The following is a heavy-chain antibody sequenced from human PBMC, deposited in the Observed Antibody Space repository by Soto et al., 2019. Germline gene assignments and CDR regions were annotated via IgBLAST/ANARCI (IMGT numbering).Heavy chain of an antibody. CDR1: SGSISSSNW. CDR3: ASEGGTVTAFDI. D-gene: IGHD4-17*01. Sequence: QVQLQESGPGLVKPSGTLSLTCAVSSGSISSSNWWSWVRQPPGKGLEWIGEIYHSGSTNYNPSHNNRVTKSVEKSKNQFAPKLGTVTAADTAVYYGASEGGTVTAFDIWGQGTMVTVSS. V-gene: IGHV4-4*02. CDR2: IYHSGST. J-gene: IGHJ3*02.